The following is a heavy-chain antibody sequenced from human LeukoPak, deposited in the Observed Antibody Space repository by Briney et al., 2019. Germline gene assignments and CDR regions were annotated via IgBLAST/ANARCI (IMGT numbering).Heavy chain of an antibody. D-gene: IGHD1-26*01. CDR3: ATTPGIVGRNPRPFDY. J-gene: IGHJ4*02. Sequence: SETLSLTCTVSGGSISSTTYYWAWIRQPPGKGLEWIGSIYFSGTTYYNPSLKSRVTISVDASKSQFSLKLTSVTAADTAVYFCATTPGIVGRNPRPFDYWGQGTLVTVSS. CDR1: GGSISSTTYY. CDR2: IYFSGTT. V-gene: IGHV4-39*01.